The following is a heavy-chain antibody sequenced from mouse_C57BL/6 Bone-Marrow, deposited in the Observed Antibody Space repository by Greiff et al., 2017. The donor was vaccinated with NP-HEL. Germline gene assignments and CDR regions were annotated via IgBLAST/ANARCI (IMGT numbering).Heavy chain of an antibody. CDR3: ASCSSWFAY. J-gene: IGHJ3*01. CDR2: ISSGGSYT. Sequence: EVQRVESGGDLVKPGGSLKLSCAASGFTFSSYGMSWVRQTPDKRLEWVATISSGGSYTYYPDSVKGRFTISRDNAKNTLYLQMSSLKSEDTAMYYCASCSSWFAYWGQGTLVTVSA. CDR1: GFTFSSYG. D-gene: IGHD1-1*01. V-gene: IGHV5-6*01.